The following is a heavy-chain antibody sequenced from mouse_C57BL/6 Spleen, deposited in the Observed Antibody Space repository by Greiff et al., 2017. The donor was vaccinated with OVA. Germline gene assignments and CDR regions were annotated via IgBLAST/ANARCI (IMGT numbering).Heavy chain of an antibody. CDR2: INPNYGTT. Sequence: VQLKESGPELVKPGASVKISCKASGYSFTDYNMNWVKQSNGKSLEWIGVINPNYGTTSYNQKFKGKATLTVDQSSSTAYMQLNSLTSEDSAVYYCARRRSYGNYTYYYAMDYWGQGTSVTVSS. CDR1: GYSFTDYN. V-gene: IGHV1-39*01. J-gene: IGHJ4*01. D-gene: IGHD2-1*01. CDR3: ARRRSYGNYTYYYAMDY.